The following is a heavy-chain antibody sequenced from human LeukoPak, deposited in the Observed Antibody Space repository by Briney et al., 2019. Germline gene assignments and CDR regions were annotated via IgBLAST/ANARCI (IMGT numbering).Heavy chain of an antibody. CDR1: GYTFTGYY. V-gene: IGHV1-2*02. Sequence: ASVTVSYKASGYTFTGYYMHWVRQAPGQGLEWMGWINPNNGGTNYAQKFQGRVTMTRDTSISTAYMELRSLRSDDTAVYYCAREGVYYDILAGRPYYYYYGMDVWGQGTTVTVSS. CDR3: AREGVYYDILAGRPYYYYYGMDV. J-gene: IGHJ6*02. D-gene: IGHD3-9*01. CDR2: INPNNGGT.